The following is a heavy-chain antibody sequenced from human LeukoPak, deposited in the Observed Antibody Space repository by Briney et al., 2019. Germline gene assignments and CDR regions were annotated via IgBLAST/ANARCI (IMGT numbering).Heavy chain of an antibody. D-gene: IGHD5-24*01. CDR1: GGSISSYY. Sequence: PSETLSVTCTVSGGSISSYYWSWIRQPPGKGLEWIGYIYYSGSTNYNPSLKSRVTISVDTSKNQFSLKLSSVTAADTAVYYCARVSSGPTLIHYWGQGTLVTVSS. J-gene: IGHJ4*02. CDR3: ARVSSGPTLIHY. CDR2: IYYSGST. V-gene: IGHV4-59*01.